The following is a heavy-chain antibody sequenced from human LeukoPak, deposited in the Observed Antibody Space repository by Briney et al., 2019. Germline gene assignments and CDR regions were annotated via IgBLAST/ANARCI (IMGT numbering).Heavy chain of an antibody. V-gene: IGHV3-48*03. J-gene: IGHJ4*02. Sequence: GGSLRLSCAASGFTFSSYEMNWVRQAPGKGLEWVSHISSGGSNIFYADSVKGRFTISRDNAKNSLYLQMNSLRAEDTAVYYCARETYYYDSSNYRLFDYWGQETLVTVSS. CDR2: ISSGGSNI. CDR1: GFTFSSYE. CDR3: ARETYYYDSSNYRLFDY. D-gene: IGHD3-22*01.